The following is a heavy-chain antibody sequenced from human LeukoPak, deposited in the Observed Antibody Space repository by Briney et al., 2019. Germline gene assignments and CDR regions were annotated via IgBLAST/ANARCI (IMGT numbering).Heavy chain of an antibody. CDR2: IPYSGNA. J-gene: IGHJ4*02. V-gene: IGHV4-39*01. CDR3: ARYPYSGISGWQAFDY. Sequence: SEALSLTRTVSGGSISHSSYYLGWIRQPPGQGLEWIGTIPYSGNAYYSPSLKCRVTISVDTSKNQFSLKVSSVTAADTAMYYCARYPYSGISGWQAFDYWGQGTLVTVSS. CDR1: GGSISHSSYY. D-gene: IGHD6-19*01.